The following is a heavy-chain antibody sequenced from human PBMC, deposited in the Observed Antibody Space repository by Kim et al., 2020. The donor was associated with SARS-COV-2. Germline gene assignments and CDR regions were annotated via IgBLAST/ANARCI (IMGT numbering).Heavy chain of an antibody. CDR2: VNSDGSST. CDR1: GFTFSSYW. Sequence: GGSLRLSCVASGFTFSSYWMHWVRQAPGKGLVWVSRVNSDGSSTSYSDSVKGRFTISRDNARNTLYLQMNSLRAEDTAVYYCASLSTGGGEGKFGYWTQG. CDR3: ASLSTGGGEGKFGY. J-gene: IGHJ4*02. D-gene: IGHD4-17*01. V-gene: IGHV3-74*01.